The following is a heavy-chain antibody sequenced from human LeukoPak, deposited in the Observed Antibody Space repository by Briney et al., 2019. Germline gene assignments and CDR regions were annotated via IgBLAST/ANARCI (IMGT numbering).Heavy chain of an antibody. CDR1: GGSISGRTYY. CDR2: VYYSGST. V-gene: IGHV4-39*01. J-gene: IGHJ3*02. CDR3: ERRNDVFDI. Sequence: PSETLSLTCTVSGGSISGRTYYWGWIRQPPGKGLEWIGSVYYSGSTYYNPSLKSRVTISVDTSKNQFSLRLSSVTAADTAVYYCERRNDVFDIWGQGTMVTVSS.